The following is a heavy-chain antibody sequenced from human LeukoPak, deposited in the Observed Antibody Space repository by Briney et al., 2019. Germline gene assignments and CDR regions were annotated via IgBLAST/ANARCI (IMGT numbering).Heavy chain of an antibody. J-gene: IGHJ4*02. CDR1: GFTFSSYS. CDR2: ISSRSSNL. V-gene: IGHV3-21*01. Sequence: KPGGSLRLSCAASGFTFSSYSMNWVRQAPGKGLEWVSSISSRSSNLYYADSVKGRFTISRDNAKNSLYLHMNSLRAEDTALYYCARDGGVDGYNSYFDYWGQGTLVTVSS. CDR3: ARDGGVDGYNSYFDY. D-gene: IGHD5-24*01.